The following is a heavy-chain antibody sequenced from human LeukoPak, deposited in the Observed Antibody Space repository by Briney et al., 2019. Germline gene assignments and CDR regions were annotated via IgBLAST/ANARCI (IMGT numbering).Heavy chain of an antibody. D-gene: IGHD1-26*01. CDR2: VYNGGT. CDR3: AGGHSGSSAKILYYYYMDV. CDR1: GGSINSDF. J-gene: IGHJ6*03. Sequence: SETLSLTCVVSGGSINSDFWSWIRQPAGKGLEWIGRVYNGGTNYNPSLKSRVTISIDTAKNQFSLRVRSVTAADTAIYYCAGGHSGSSAKILYYYYMDVWGKGTTVTVSS. V-gene: IGHV4-4*07.